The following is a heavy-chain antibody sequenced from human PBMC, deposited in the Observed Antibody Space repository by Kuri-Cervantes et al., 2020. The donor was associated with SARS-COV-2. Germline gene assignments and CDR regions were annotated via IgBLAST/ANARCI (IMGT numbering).Heavy chain of an antibody. V-gene: IGHV3-30*02. D-gene: IGHD4-17*01. CDR2: IWYDGSNK. CDR1: GFTFSSYG. CDR3: ATDYDYGDGIDY. Sequence: GESLKISCAASGFTFSSYGMHWVRQAPGKGLEWVADIWYDGSNKYYADPVKGRFTISRDNSKNTLHLQMNSLRAEDTAVYYCATDYDYGDGIDYWGQGTLVTVSS. J-gene: IGHJ4*02.